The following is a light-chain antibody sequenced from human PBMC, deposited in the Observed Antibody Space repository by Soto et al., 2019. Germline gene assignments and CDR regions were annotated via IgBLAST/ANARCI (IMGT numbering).Light chain of an antibody. CDR2: AAS. CDR1: QSVSSY. CDR3: QQRST. Sequence: EIVLTQSPATLSLSPGERATLSCRASQSVSSYLAWYQQKPGQAPRLLIYAASNRATGIPARFSGSGSGTDFNLTISCLEPEDFAVYYCQQRSTFGGGTKVEIK. J-gene: IGKJ4*01. V-gene: IGKV3-11*01.